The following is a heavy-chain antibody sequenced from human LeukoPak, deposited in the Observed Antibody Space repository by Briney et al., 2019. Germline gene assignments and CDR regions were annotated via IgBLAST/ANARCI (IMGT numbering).Heavy chain of an antibody. V-gene: IGHV3-30*04. CDR2: MSGDGSKT. D-gene: IGHD2-8*02. Sequence: GGSLRLSCEAYEFSFSSYSMHWVRQTPDKGLDWLAVMSGDGSKTFYADSVKGQFTISRDNSKNTLYLQMTSLRAEDTAVYYCAREMPWSTGYFPVFDDWGQGTLVTVSS. CDR1: EFSFSSYS. CDR3: AREMPWSTGYFPVFDD. J-gene: IGHJ4*02.